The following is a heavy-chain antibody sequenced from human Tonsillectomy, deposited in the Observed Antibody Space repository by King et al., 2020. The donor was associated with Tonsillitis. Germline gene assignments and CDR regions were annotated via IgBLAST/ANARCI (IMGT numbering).Heavy chain of an antibody. CDR1: GFTFNNYN. V-gene: IGHV3-21*01. Sequence: VQLVESGGGLVKPGGSLRLSCAASGFTFNNYNINWLRRAPGKGLEWVSSISSSSTYIYYGDSVKGRFTISRENAKNSRYLQMNSLRAEDTAVYYCARYGPGGVFDYWGQGTLVTVSS. CDR2: ISSSSTYI. J-gene: IGHJ4*02. D-gene: IGHD3-10*01. CDR3: ARYGPGGVFDY.